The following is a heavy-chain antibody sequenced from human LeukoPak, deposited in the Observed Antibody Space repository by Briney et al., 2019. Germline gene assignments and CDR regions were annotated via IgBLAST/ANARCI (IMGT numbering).Heavy chain of an antibody. Sequence: PGGSLRLSCAASGFTVSSSFMSWVRQAPGKGLEWISVIYDDDNTNYADSVKGRFTISRDNSKNTLYLQMNSLRAEDTAVYFCAKASQWLAFDYWGQGTLVTVSS. J-gene: IGHJ4*02. V-gene: IGHV3-66*01. CDR2: IYDDDNT. CDR1: GFTVSSSF. D-gene: IGHD6-19*01. CDR3: AKASQWLAFDY.